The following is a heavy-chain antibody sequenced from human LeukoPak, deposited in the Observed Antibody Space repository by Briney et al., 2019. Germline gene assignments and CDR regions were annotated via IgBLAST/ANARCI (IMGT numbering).Heavy chain of an antibody. J-gene: IGHJ4*02. CDR1: GFTLSIYA. D-gene: IGHD2-2*01. V-gene: IGHV3-23*01. CDR2: IYGSGRRT. Sequence: PGGSLRLSCVASGFTLSIYAMSWVRQAPGKGLEWVSEIYGSGRRTYYADFLKGRFTISRDNSKNTVYLQMNSLRAEGTAVYYCVKEGTSAYFDSWGQGILVTVSS. CDR3: VKEGTSAYFDS.